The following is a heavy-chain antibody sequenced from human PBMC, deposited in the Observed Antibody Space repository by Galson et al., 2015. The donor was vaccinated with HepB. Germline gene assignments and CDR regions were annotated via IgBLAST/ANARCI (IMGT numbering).Heavy chain of an antibody. Sequence: SLRLSCAASGFTFSSYSMNWVRQAPGKGLEWVSSISSSSYIYYADSVKGRFTISRDNAKNSLYLQMNSLRAEDTAVYYCARGAAPIYGYYYYGMDVWGQGTTVTVSS. CDR2: ISSSSYI. D-gene: IGHD2-15*01. J-gene: IGHJ6*02. CDR3: ARGAAPIYGYYYYGMDV. V-gene: IGHV3-21*01. CDR1: GFTFSSYS.